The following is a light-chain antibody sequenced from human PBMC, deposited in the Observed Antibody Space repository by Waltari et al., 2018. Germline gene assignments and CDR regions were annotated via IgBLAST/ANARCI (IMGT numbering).Light chain of an antibody. Sequence: DIQMTQSPSTLSASVGARATITSRASQSISSWLAWYQQKPGKAPKLLIYDASSLESGVPSRFSGSGSGTEFTLTISSLQPDDFATYYCQQYNSYWTFGQGTKVEIK. CDR2: DAS. V-gene: IGKV1-5*01. CDR1: QSISSW. CDR3: QQYNSYWT. J-gene: IGKJ1*01.